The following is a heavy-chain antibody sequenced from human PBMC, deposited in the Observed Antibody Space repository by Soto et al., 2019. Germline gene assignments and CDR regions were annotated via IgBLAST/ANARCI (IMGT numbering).Heavy chain of an antibody. CDR3: ARDPQTRYYFDY. Sequence: QVQLVESGGGVVQPGRSLRLSCAASGFTFSSYAMHWVRQAPGKGLEWVAVISYDGSNKYYADSVKGRFTISRDNSKNPLYRQMNSLRAEDTAVYYGARDPQTRYYFDYWGQGTLVTVSS. J-gene: IGHJ4*02. CDR2: ISYDGSNK. CDR1: GFTFSSYA. V-gene: IGHV3-30-3*01.